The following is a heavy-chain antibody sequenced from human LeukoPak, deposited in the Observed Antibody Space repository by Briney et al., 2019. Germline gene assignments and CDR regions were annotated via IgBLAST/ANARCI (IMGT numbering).Heavy chain of an antibody. CDR2: VNESGGT. CDR1: IDSFSNYH. D-gene: IGHD1-26*01. V-gene: IGHV4-34*01. Sequence: SETLSLTCAVYIDSFSNYHWNWIRHTPAKGREWIGEVNESGGTNISPSLRSRVILSVDTSKNQFSLKLSSVTVADTAIYYCARGQGATVPQVGKNWFDPWGQGTRVTVSS. J-gene: IGHJ5*02. CDR3: ARGQGATVPQVGKNWFDP.